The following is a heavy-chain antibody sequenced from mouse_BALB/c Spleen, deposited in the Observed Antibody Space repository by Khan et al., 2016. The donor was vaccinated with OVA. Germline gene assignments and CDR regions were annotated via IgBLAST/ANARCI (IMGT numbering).Heavy chain of an antibody. J-gene: IGHJ3*01. CDR3: VRDGAYHRNDGWFAY. V-gene: IGHV1-4*01. CDR1: GYTFTSYT. CDR2: INPSNGYT. D-gene: IGHD2-14*01. Sequence: QVQLKESGAELARPGASVKMSCKASGYTFTSYTIHWIKKRPGQGLEWIGYINPSNGYTNYKQKFKDKATFTKDNASTTPYLQLSSLTSDDSAVYDCVRDGAYHRNDGWFAYWGQGTLVTVSA.